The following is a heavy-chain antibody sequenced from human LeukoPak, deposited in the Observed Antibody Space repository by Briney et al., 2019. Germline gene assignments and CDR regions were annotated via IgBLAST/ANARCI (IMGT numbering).Heavy chain of an antibody. CDR3: ARGPVIPGNVEYFDY. D-gene: IGHD4-23*01. Sequence: PGGSPRLSCAASGFTFNSYAMSWVRQAPGKGLQWVSDISGSGENTYYADSVKGRFTISRDNSKNTLYLQVNSLRAEDTAVYYCARGPVIPGNVEYFDYWGQGTLVTVSS. CDR2: ISGSGENT. V-gene: IGHV3-23*01. CDR1: GFTFNSYA. J-gene: IGHJ4*02.